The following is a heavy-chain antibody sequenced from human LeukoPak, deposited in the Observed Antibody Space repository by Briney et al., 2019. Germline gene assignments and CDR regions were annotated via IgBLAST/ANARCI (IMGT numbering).Heavy chain of an antibody. Sequence: GASLRLSCAASGFTLTSHWMSWVRQAPGKGLEWMANIKQDGSKQYYAHSVRGRFTISTDTAKSTPYLQMSSLRAEDTAMYYCARESGGDPDYWGQETLVSVSS. CDR1: GFTLTSHW. CDR2: IKQDGSKQ. D-gene: IGHD2-21*01. CDR3: ARESGGDPDY. J-gene: IGHJ4*02. V-gene: IGHV3-7*05.